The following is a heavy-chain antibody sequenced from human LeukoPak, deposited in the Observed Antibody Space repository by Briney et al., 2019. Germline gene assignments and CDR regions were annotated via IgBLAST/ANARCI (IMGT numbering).Heavy chain of an antibody. CDR1: GGSISVYF. J-gene: IGHJ4*02. D-gene: IGHD3-16*02. CDR3: ARGLTGDYDYVWGSYRHFDY. CDR2: IYYKGNT. V-gene: IGHV4-59*12. Sequence: PSETLSLTCNVSGGSISVYFWSWIRQPPGKGLEWIGHIYYKGNTNYNPSLKSRVTISVDTSKNQFSLKLSSVTAADTAVYYCARGLTGDYDYVWGSYRHFDYWGQGTLVTVSS.